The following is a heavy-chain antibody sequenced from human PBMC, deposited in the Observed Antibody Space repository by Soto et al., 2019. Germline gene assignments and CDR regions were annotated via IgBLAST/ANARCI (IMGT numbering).Heavy chain of an antibody. V-gene: IGHV3-48*03. J-gene: IGHJ4*02. CDR3: ARELQAGIDY. CDR2: ISSSGSST. Sequence: EVQLVESGGGLVQPGGSLRLSCAASGFTFNIYEMNWVRQAPGKGLEWVSYISSSGSSTYYADSVKGRFTISRDNAKNSLDLQMNSLRAEDTAVYYCARELQAGIDYWGQGTLVTVSS. CDR1: GFTFNIYE.